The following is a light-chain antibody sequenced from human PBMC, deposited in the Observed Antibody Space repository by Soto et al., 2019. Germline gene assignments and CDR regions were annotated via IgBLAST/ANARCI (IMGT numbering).Light chain of an antibody. V-gene: IGKV3-20*01. CDR2: GAS. J-gene: IGKJ5*01. CDR3: QQHGSSPIT. CDR1: QSLTSNY. Sequence: EFVLTQSPGTLSLSPWESATLSCRASQSLTSNYLAWHQQKPGQTPRLLVYGASSRATGIPDRFSGSGSGTDFTLTISRLEPEDFSVYYCQQHGSSPITFGQGTRLEIK.